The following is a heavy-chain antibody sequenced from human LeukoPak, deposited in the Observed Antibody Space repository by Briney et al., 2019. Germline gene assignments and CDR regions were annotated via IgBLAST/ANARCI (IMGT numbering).Heavy chain of an antibody. CDR3: ARRSYYYDSSGSVYYFDY. CDR1: GYTFTGYG. Sequence: ASVKVSCKASGYTFTGYGISWVRQAPGQGLEWMGWISAYNGNTNYAQKLQGRVTMTTDTSTSTAYMELRSLRSDDTAVYYCARRSYYYDSSGSVYYFDYWGQGTLVTVSS. V-gene: IGHV1-18*01. D-gene: IGHD3-22*01. J-gene: IGHJ4*02. CDR2: ISAYNGNT.